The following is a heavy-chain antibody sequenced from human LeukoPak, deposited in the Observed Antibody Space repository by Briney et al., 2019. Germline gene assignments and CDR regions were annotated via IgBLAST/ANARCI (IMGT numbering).Heavy chain of an antibody. CDR1: GFTFNNCE. J-gene: IGHJ4*02. V-gene: IGHV3-48*03. D-gene: IGHD4-17*01. CDR2: ISGSGSTI. Sequence: GGSLRLFCAVSGFTFNNCEMNWVRQAPGKGLEGGSYISGSGSTISYADSVRGRFTISRDNAKNSLYLQMNSLRAEDTAVYYCASGRGFTVTKTIYDYWGQGTLVTVSS. CDR3: ASGRGFTVTKTIYDY.